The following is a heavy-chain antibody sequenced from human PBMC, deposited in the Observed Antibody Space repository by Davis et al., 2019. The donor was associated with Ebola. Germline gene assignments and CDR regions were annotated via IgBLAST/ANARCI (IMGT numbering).Heavy chain of an antibody. J-gene: IGHJ3*02. Sequence: GESLKISCKGSDNTFTNYWIGWVRQAPGKGLEWMGIIFPGDSDIRYSPSFQGQVTIPADKSISTVYLQWSSLKASDTAMYFCAKGRGPYRRGDAFDIWGRGTMVTVSS. V-gene: IGHV5-51*01. CDR2: IFPGDSDI. CDR3: AKGRGPYRRGDAFDI. D-gene: IGHD1-26*01. CDR1: DNTFTNYW.